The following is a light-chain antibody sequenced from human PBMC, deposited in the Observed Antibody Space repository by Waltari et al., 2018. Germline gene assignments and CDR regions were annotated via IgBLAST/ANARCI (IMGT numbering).Light chain of an antibody. CDR2: DMF. V-gene: IGKV1-39*01. Sequence: DIQMTQSPSSLPASVGDRVTITCRASQSISSSLSWYQQEPGKAPKVLIYDMFSLQSGVPSRLSGSASGTNFTLTISSLQPEDFATYSCQQSYRTPYTFGQGTKLEIK. J-gene: IGKJ2*01. CDR3: QQSYRTPYT. CDR1: QSISSS.